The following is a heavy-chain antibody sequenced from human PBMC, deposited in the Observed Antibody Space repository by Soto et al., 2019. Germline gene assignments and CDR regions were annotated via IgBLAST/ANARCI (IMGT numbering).Heavy chain of an antibody. V-gene: IGHV3-74*01. CDR1: GFTFSEYW. D-gene: IGHD2-2*02. CDR3: ARGGYRRWLHDY. Sequence: EVQLVESGGGLVQPGESLRLSCAASGFTFSEYWIHWVRQAPGKGLEWVSRIKGDGSRTNYADSVKGRCTTSRDNANNVLFLRMNTMTADDTAVYYCARGGYRRWLHDYWGQGTLVTVSS. J-gene: IGHJ4*02. CDR2: IKGDGSRT.